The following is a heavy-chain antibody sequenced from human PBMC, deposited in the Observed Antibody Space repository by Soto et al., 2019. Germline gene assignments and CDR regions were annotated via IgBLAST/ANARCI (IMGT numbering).Heavy chain of an antibody. J-gene: IGHJ4*02. Sequence: QAQLQESGPGLVKPSETLSLTCTVSSAPITKYYWGWVRQAPGRGLEWIGFTHHRGDISYSPSLKTGVTRSVDASESLVSLKLTSVTAAYPPLNYCGGLENFINWCFDCWGEGDLGSVSS. CDR1: SAPITKYY. D-gene: IGHD2-15*01. V-gene: IGHV4-4*09. CDR2: THHRGDI. CDR3: GGLENFINWCFDC.